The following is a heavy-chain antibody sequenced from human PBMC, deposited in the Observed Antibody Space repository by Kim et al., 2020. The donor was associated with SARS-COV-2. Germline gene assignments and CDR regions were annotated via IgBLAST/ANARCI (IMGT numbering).Heavy chain of an antibody. CDR2: IFYSGST. CDR1: GGSISSGGYY. D-gene: IGHD2-2*01. J-gene: IGHJ6*02. V-gene: IGHV4-31*03. Sequence: SETLSLTCTVSGGSISSGGYYWSWIRQHPGKGLEWIGYIFYSGSTYYNPSLKSRVTISVDTSKNQFSLKLSSVTAADTAVYYCARDRAVGYCSSTSCPSREYYGMDVWGQGTTVTVSS. CDR3: ARDRAVGYCSSTSCPSREYYGMDV.